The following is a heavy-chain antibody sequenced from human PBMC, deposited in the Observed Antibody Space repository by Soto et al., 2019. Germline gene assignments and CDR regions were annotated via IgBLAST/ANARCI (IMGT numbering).Heavy chain of an antibody. V-gene: IGHV4-30-2*01. CDR3: ARSVVVTGECDY. Sequence: SDTLSLTCAVSGGSISIGGYSWSWIRQPPGKGLEWIGYIYHSGSTYYNPSLKSRVTISVDRSKNQFSLKLSSVTAADTAVYYCARSVVVTGECDYWGQGTLVTVSS. J-gene: IGHJ4*02. D-gene: IGHD2-21*02. CDR1: GGSISIGGYS. CDR2: IYHSGST.